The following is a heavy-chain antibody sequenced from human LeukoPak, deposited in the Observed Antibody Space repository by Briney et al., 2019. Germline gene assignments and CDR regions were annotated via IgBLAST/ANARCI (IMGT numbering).Heavy chain of an antibody. J-gene: IGHJ5*02. D-gene: IGHD1-26*01. V-gene: IGHV3-7*01. CDR1: GFTFSSYW. CDR2: IKQDGSEK. Sequence: GGSLRLPCAASGFTFSSYWMSWVRQAPGKGLEWVANIKQDGSEKYYVDSVKGRFTISRDNAKNSLYLQMNSLRAEDTAVYYCARDSSGSQGNWFDPWGQGTLVTVSS. CDR3: ARDSSGSQGNWFDP.